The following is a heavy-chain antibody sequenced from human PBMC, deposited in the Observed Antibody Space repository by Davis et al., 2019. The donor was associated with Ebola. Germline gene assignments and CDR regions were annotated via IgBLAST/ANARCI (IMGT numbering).Heavy chain of an antibody. V-gene: IGHV1-18*01. J-gene: IGHJ6*02. Sequence: ASVKVSCKASGYTFTSYGISWVRQAPGQGLEWMGWISAYNGNTNYSQKFQGRVTITRDTSASTAYMELSSLRSEDTAVYYCARRDTYYDFWSGPQYGMDVWGQGTTVTVSS. CDR3: ARRDTYYDFWSGPQYGMDV. CDR2: ISAYNGNT. CDR1: GYTFTSYG. D-gene: IGHD3-3*01.